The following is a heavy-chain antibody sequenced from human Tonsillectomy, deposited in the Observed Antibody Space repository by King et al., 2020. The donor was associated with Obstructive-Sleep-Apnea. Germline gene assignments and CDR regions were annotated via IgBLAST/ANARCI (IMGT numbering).Heavy chain of an antibody. Sequence: VQLVESGGCLVQPGGSLRLSCAASGFTFTAYWMSWVRQAPGEGLEWVATINQDGSDKYFVDSVKGRFTISRDNAKNSLYLQMNSLRAEDTAVYYCATTLFDPWGQGTLVTVSS. J-gene: IGHJ5*02. D-gene: IGHD2-15*01. CDR1: GFTFTAYW. CDR2: INQDGSDK. V-gene: IGHV3-7*01. CDR3: ATTLFDP.